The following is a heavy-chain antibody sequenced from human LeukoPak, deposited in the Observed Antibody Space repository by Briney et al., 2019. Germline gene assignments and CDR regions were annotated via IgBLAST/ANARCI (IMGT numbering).Heavy chain of an antibody. Sequence: SETLSLTCTVSGASISSSYWSWIRQPPGKGLEWIGSIYHSGSTYYNPSLKSRVTISVDTSKNQFSLKLSSVTAADTAVYYCARAPMSYYDSSGYQGWGQGTLVTVSS. V-gene: IGHV4-38-2*02. CDR1: GASISSSY. D-gene: IGHD3-22*01. CDR2: IYHSGST. J-gene: IGHJ4*02. CDR3: ARAPMSYYDSSGYQG.